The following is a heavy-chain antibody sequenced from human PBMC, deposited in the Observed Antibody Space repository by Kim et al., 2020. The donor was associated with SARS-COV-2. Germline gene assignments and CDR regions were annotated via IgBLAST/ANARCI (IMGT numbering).Heavy chain of an antibody. J-gene: IGHJ5*02. Sequence: GGSLRLSCAASGFTFSRYSMNWVRQAPGKGLEWVSSISSGGSYIYYADSVKGRFTISRDNAKNSLYLQMDILRAEDTAVYYCARDFGDYDRVSWGQGTLVTGSS. D-gene: IGHD3-10*01. CDR1: GFTFSRYS. V-gene: IGHV3-21*01. CDR2: ISSGGSYI. CDR3: ARDFGDYDRVS.